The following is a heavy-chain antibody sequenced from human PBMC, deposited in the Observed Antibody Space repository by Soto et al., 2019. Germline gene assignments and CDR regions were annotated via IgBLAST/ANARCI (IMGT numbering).Heavy chain of an antibody. V-gene: IGHV3-23*01. J-gene: IGHJ6*02. Sequence: LRLSCAASGFTFSSYAMSCVRQAPGKGLEWVSAISGSGGSTYYAGSVKGRFTISRDNSKNTLYLQMNSLRAEDTAVYYCAKDNYGMDVWGQGTTVTVSS. CDR2: ISGSGGST. CDR3: AKDNYGMDV. CDR1: GFTFSSYA.